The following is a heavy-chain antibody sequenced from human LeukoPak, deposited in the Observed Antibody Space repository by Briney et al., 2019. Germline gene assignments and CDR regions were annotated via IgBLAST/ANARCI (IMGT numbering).Heavy chain of an antibody. D-gene: IGHD3-3*01. CDR1: GFISSTYW. J-gene: IGHJ4*02. Sequence: GGSLRLSCAASGFISSTYWMTWVRQAPGKGLEWVANIKQDGSEKYYVDSVKGRFTISRDNAKNSLYLQMNSLRAEDTAVYYCSRETNDFWSGRRIDYWGQGALVTVSS. CDR3: SRETNDFWSGRRIDY. CDR2: IKQDGSEK. V-gene: IGHV3-7*01.